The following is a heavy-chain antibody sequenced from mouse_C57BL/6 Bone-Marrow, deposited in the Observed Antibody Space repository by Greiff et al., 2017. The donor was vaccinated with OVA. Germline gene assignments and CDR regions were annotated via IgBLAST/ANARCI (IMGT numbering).Heavy chain of an antibody. Sequence: QVQLQQSGPELVKPWASVKISCKASGYAFSSSWMNWVKQRPGKGLEWIGRIYPGDGDTNYNGKFKGKATLTADKSSSTAYMQLSSLTSEDSAVYFCARQDYKDYWGQGTTLTVSS. J-gene: IGHJ2*01. CDR1: GYAFSSSW. CDR2: IYPGDGDT. V-gene: IGHV1-82*01. D-gene: IGHD2-12*01. CDR3: ARQDYKDY.